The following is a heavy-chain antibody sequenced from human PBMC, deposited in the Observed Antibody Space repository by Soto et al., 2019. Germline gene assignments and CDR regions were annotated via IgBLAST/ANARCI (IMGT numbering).Heavy chain of an antibody. CDR2: VYYSGTT. CDR3: ARTTAVPNTLRSRYFFDY. V-gene: IGHV4-61*01. CDR1: GGSVSNKTYY. Sequence: PSETLSLTCTVSGGSVSNKTYYWSWIRQPPGKRLEWIGYVYYSGTTNYNPSLKSRVTISVDLSKNQFSLRLSSVTTADTALYYCARTTAVPNTLRSRYFFDYWGQGTLVTVSS. D-gene: IGHD4-17*01. J-gene: IGHJ4*02.